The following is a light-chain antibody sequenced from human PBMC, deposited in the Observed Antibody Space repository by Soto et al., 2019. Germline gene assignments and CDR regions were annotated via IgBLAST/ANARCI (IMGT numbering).Light chain of an antibody. Sequence: EIVLSQSPGTLSLSPGERATLSCRASQSVSSDYLAWYQQKPGQTPRLLIYGASSRATGIPDRFSGSGSGTDFTLTISRLEPEDFVVYFCQQYGSSPVTFGQGTKVEIK. CDR2: GAS. J-gene: IGKJ1*01. CDR1: QSVSSDY. V-gene: IGKV3-20*01. CDR3: QQYGSSPVT.